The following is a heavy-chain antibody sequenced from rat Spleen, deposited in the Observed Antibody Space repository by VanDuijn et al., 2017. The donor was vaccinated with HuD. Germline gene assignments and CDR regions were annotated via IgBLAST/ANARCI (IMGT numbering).Heavy chain of an antibody. Sequence: EVQLVESDGGLVQPGRSLKVSCAASGFTFSDYYMAWVRQAPKKGLEWVASISYDGNSTYYGDSVKVRFTISRNNAKSTLYLKMNSLRSEDTATYYCPKAAVYYFDHWGQGVMVTVSS. V-gene: IGHV5-22*01. J-gene: IGHJ2*01. CDR3: PKAAVYYFDH. CDR1: GFTFSDYY. D-gene: IGHD1-2*01. CDR2: ISYDGNST.